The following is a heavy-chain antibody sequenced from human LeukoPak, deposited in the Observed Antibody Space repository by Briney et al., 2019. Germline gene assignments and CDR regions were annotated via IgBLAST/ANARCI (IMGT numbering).Heavy chain of an antibody. Sequence: GGSLRLSCAASGFTFSSYAMSWVRQAPGKGLEWVSAISGSGGSTYYADSVKGRFTISRDNSKNTLYLQMNSLRAEDTAVYYCAKGFYDFLTPEVTPFDYWGQGTLVTVSS. CDR1: GFTFSSYA. CDR3: AKGFYDFLTPEVTPFDY. D-gene: IGHD3-9*01. J-gene: IGHJ4*02. CDR2: ISGSGGST. V-gene: IGHV3-23*01.